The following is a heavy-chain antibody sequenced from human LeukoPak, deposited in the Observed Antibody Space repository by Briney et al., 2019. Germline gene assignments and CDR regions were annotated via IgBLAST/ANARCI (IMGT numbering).Heavy chain of an antibody. Sequence: GGSLRLTCAAPGFTFSNYWMAWVRQAPGKGLEWVSSISSSSSYIYYADSVKGRFTISRDNAKNSLYLQMNSLRAEDTAVYYCARDSRPVDYDFWSGYLVATLPYYMDVWGKGTTVTVSS. CDR1: GFTFSNYW. V-gene: IGHV3-21*01. CDR3: ARDSRPVDYDFWSGYLVATLPYYMDV. CDR2: ISSSSSYI. J-gene: IGHJ6*03. D-gene: IGHD3-3*01.